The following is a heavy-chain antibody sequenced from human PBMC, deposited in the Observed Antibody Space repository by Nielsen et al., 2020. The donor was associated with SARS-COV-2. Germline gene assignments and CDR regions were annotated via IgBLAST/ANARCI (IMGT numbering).Heavy chain of an antibody. CDR3: AVAGNYYDPFDY. J-gene: IGHJ4*02. CDR2: ISAYNGNT. Sequence: ASVKVSCKASGGTFSSYAISWVRQAPGQGLEWMGWISAYNGNTNYAQKLQGRVTMTTDTSTSTAYMELRSLRSDDTAVYYCAVAGNYYDPFDYWGQGTLVTVSS. D-gene: IGHD3-22*01. CDR1: GGTFSSYA. V-gene: IGHV1-18*01.